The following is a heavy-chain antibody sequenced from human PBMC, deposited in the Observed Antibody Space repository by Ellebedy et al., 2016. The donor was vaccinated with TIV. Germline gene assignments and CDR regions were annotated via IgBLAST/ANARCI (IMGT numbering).Heavy chain of an antibody. J-gene: IGHJ6*02. D-gene: IGHD2-15*01. CDR2: IIPIFGTA. Sequence: SVKVSXKASGGTFSSYAISWVRQAPGQGLEWMGGIIPIFGTANYAQKFQGRVTITADESTSTAYMELSSLRSEDTAVYYCARAVCSGGSCYSNYYYYGMDVWGQGTTVTVSS. V-gene: IGHV1-69*13. CDR3: ARAVCSGGSCYSNYYYYGMDV. CDR1: GGTFSSYA.